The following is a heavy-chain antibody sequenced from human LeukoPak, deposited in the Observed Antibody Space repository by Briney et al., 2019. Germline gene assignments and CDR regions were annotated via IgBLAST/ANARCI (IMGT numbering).Heavy chain of an antibody. CDR1: GYTFTSYY. D-gene: IGHD4-17*01. CDR2: INPSGGST. V-gene: IGHV1-46*01. CDR3: ARVWKTVTYFDY. J-gene: IGHJ4*02. Sequence: ASVKVSCKASGYTFTSYYMHWVRQAPGQGLEWMGIINPSGGSTSYAQKFQGRVTMTTDTSTSTAYMELRSLRSDDTAVYYCARVWKTVTYFDYWGQGTLVTVSS.